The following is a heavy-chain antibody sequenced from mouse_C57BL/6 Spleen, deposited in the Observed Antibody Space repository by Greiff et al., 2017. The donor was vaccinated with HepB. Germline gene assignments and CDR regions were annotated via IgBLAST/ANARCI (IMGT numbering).Heavy chain of an antibody. CDR2: IHPSDSDT. J-gene: IGHJ2*01. D-gene: IGHD1-1*01. V-gene: IGHV1-74*01. CDR3: TIYEEGVTTLVFDY. Sequence: QVQLQQSGAELVKPGASVKVSCKASGYTFTSYWMHWVKQRPGQGLEWIGRIHPSDSDTNYNQKFKGKATFTVAKSSSTAYMQLSSLTSEDSAVYFCTIYEEGVTTLVFDYWGQGTTLTVSS. CDR1: GYTFTSYW.